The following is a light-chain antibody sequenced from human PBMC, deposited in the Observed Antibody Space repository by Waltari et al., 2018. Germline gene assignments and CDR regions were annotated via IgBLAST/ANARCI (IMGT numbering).Light chain of an antibody. CDR2: DVI. V-gene: IGLV2-11*01. CDR3: CSYAGSYTFPYV. J-gene: IGLJ1*01. CDR1: SSDVGGYNY. Sequence: QSALTQPRSVSGSPGQSVTISCTGTSSDVGGYNYVSLYQQHPGKAPKLMIYDVIKRPSGVPDRFSGSKSGNTASLTISGLQAEDEADYYCCSYAGSYTFPYVFGTGTKVTVL.